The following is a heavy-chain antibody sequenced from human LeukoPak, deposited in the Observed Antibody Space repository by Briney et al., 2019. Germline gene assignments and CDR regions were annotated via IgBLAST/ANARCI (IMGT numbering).Heavy chain of an antibody. Sequence: GGSLRLSCAASGFTFSSYAMSWVRQAPGKGLEWVAVISYDGSNKYYADSVKSRFTISRDNAKNSLYLQMNSLRAEDTAVYYCARDEDYDILTGYFGYWGQGTLVTVSS. V-gene: IGHV3-30*03. CDR3: ARDEDYDILTGYFGY. D-gene: IGHD3-9*01. CDR1: GFTFSSYA. J-gene: IGHJ4*02. CDR2: ISYDGSNK.